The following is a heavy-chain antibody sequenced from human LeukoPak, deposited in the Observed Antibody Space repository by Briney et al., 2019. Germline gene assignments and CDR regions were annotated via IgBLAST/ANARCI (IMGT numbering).Heavy chain of an antibody. CDR2: IYHSGST. V-gene: IGHV4-59*13. CDR1: GVSITTYY. Sequence: SETLSLTCTVSGVSITTYYWSWIRQPPGKGLEWIGYIYHSGSTNYDPSLKSRVTISVDTSKNEFSLKLTSVTAADTAVYYCAREANYYGSGSYFEGTFDYWGQGSLVTVSS. D-gene: IGHD3-10*01. CDR3: AREANYYGSGSYFEGTFDY. J-gene: IGHJ4*02.